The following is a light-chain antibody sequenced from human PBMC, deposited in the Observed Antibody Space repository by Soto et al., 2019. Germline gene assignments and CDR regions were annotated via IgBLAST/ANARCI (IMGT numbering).Light chain of an antibody. CDR1: QSIRDT. CDR2: DAS. CDR3: QQFGDWPS. J-gene: IGKJ1*01. Sequence: EIVMTQSPATLSVSPGGGATLSCRASQSIRDTLAWYQQKPGQAPRLLMYDASSRATGIPDRLSGSGSGTEFTITIRSLQSDDYAIYYCQQFGDWPSFGLGTKVDIK. V-gene: IGKV3D-15*01.